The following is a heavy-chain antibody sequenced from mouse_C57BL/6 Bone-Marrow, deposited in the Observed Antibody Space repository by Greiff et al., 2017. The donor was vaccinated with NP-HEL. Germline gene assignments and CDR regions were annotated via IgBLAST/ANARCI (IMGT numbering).Heavy chain of an antibody. Sequence: QVHVKQPGAELVRPGTSVKLSCKASGYTFTSYWMHWVKQRPGQGLEWIGVIDPSDSYTNYNQKFKGKATLTVDTSSSTAYMQLSSLTSEDSAVYYCARWRRIGWLLDYFDYWGQGTTLTVSS. CDR2: IDPSDSYT. D-gene: IGHD2-3*01. CDR1: GYTFTSYW. V-gene: IGHV1-59*01. J-gene: IGHJ2*01. CDR3: ARWRRIGWLLDYFDY.